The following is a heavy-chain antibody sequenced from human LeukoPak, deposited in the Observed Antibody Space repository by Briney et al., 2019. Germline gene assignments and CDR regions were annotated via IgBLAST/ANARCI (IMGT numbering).Heavy chain of an antibody. CDR3: ARSGSLADFDY. D-gene: IGHD1-26*01. J-gene: IGHJ4*02. CDR1: GYTFTGYY. Sequence: ASVKVSCKASGYTFTGYYMHWVRQAPGQGLEWMGWINPNRGGTNYAQKFQGRVTMTRDTSISTAYMELSRLRSDDTAVYYCARSGSLADFDYWGQGTLVTVSS. V-gene: IGHV1-2*02. CDR2: INPNRGGT.